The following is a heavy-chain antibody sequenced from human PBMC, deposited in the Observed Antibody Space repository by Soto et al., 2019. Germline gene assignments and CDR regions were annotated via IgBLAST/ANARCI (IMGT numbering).Heavy chain of an antibody. CDR3: ARGTFGVVKD. J-gene: IGHJ4*02. CDR1: GGSISSYY. D-gene: IGHD3-3*01. V-gene: IGHV4-59*01. CDR2: MYYSGST. Sequence: PSETLSLTCTVSGGSISSYYWSWIRQSPEKGLEWIGYMYYSGSTNYNPSLKSRVTISIDTSRNQFSLKLSSVTAADTAVYYCARGTFGVVKDWGQGTLVTVSS.